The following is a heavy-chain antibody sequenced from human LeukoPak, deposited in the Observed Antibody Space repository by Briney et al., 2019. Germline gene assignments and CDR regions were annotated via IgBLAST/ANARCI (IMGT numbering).Heavy chain of an antibody. Sequence: SETLSLTCAVYGGSFSGYYWSWIRQPPGKGLEWIGEINHSGSTNYNPSLKSRVTISVGTSKNQFSLKLSSVTAADTAVYYCARAYCSSTSCGWFDPWGQGTLVTVP. CDR2: INHSGST. CDR3: ARAYCSSTSCGWFDP. V-gene: IGHV4-34*01. D-gene: IGHD2-2*01. CDR1: GGSFSGYY. J-gene: IGHJ5*02.